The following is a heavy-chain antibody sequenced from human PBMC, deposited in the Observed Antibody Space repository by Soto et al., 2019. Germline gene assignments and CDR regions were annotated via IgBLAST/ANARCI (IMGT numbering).Heavy chain of an antibody. CDR1: GFTFSMYW. CDR2: INDDGSST. D-gene: IGHD1-1*01. Sequence: GGSLRLSCAASGFTFSMYWMHWVRQVPGKGPEWVSRINDDGSSTNYADSVKRRFTISRDNAKNTLYLQMNDLRAEDTAVYYYTRGPRSTSTGTGAFWGQGTLVTVSS. J-gene: IGHJ4*02. CDR3: TRGPRSTSTGTGAF. V-gene: IGHV3-74*01.